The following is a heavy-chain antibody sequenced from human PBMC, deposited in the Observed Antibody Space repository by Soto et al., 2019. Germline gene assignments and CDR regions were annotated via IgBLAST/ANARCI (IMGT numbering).Heavy chain of an antibody. J-gene: IGHJ6*02. Sequence: QLQLQESGPGLVKPSETLSLTCTVSGGFISSSSYYWGWIRQPPGKGLEWIGSIYSSGSTYYNPSLKSRVTIFVDSSKHECFPGLNSATAADTAVYYCASHVGGYYGMDVWGHGTTVTVAS. CDR3: ASHVGGYYGMDV. CDR1: GGFISSSSYY. V-gene: IGHV4-39*01. CDR2: IYSSGST.